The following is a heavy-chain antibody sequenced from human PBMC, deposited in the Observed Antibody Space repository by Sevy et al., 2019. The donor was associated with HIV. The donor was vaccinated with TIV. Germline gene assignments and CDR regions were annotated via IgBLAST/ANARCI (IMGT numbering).Heavy chain of an antibody. CDR3: ATDKNYYGSGRNFDH. D-gene: IGHD3-10*01. CDR2: SDREDGKT. V-gene: IGHV1-24*01. CDR1: GYTLSELS. Sequence: ASVKVSCKVSGYTLSELSIHWVRQAPGKGLEWMGGSDREDGKTIYAQNFQGRVTMTEDTSTDTAYMDLSSLRSEDTAVYYCATDKNYYGSGRNFDHWGQGTLVTVSS. J-gene: IGHJ4*02.